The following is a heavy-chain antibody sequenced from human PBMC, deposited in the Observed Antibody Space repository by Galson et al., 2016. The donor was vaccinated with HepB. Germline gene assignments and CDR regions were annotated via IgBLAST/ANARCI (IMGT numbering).Heavy chain of an antibody. CDR2: IKQDGSEK. V-gene: IGHV3-7*03. CDR1: GLSLSTYW. J-gene: IGHJ4*02. CDR3: ASRSDGVPYH. D-gene: IGHD4-17*01. Sequence: SLRLSCAASGLSLSTYWMIWVRQAPGKGLEWVANIKQDGSEKYYVDSAKGRFTISRDNSKNSLYLQMNSLRAGDTAVYYCASRSDGVPYHWGQGTLVTVSS.